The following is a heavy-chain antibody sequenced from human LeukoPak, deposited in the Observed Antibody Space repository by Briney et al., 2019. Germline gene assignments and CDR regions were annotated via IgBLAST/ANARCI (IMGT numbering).Heavy chain of an antibody. CDR1: GGTFSSYA. CDR3: AREDSSGSSFDY. Sequence: ASVKVSCKASGGTFSSYAISWVRQAPGQGLEWMGRIIPIFGTANYAQKFQGRVTITTDESTSTAYMELSSLRSEDTAVYYCAREDSSGSSFDYWRQGTLVTVSS. CDR2: IIPIFGTA. V-gene: IGHV1-69*05. J-gene: IGHJ4*02. D-gene: IGHD3-22*01.